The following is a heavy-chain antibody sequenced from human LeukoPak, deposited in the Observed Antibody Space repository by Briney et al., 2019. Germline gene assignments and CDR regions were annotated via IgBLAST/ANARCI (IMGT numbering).Heavy chain of an antibody. V-gene: IGHV1-2*02. CDR3: ARDQRCSSTSCFVSYYYMDV. D-gene: IGHD2-2*01. CDR1: GYTFTGYF. J-gene: IGHJ6*03. CDR2: INPNSGGT. Sequence: GASVKVSCKASGYTFTGYFMHWVRQAPGQGLEWMGWINPNSGGTNYAQKFQGRVTMTRDTSISTAYMELSRLRSDDTAVYYCARDQRCSSTSCFVSYYYMDVWGKGTTVTVSS.